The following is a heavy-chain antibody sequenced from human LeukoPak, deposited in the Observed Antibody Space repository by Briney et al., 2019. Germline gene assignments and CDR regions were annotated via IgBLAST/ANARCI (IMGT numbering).Heavy chain of an antibody. CDR3: AKDRPGYCSSTSCYQDY. V-gene: IGHV3-73*01. CDR2: IRSKANSYAT. CDR1: GFTFSGSA. Sequence: PGGSLRLSCAASGFTFSGSAMHWVRQASGKGLEWVGRIRSKANSYATAYAASVKGRFTISRDDSKNTAYLQMNSLKTEDTAVYYCAKDRPGYCSSTSCYQDYWGQGTLVTVSS. D-gene: IGHD2-2*01. J-gene: IGHJ4*02.